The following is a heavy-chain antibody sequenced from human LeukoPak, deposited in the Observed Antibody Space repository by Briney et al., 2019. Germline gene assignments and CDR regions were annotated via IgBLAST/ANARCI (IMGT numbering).Heavy chain of an antibody. D-gene: IGHD1-7*01. CDR2: ISSSSSTI. CDR1: GFTFSSYS. Sequence: GGSLRLSCAASGFTFSSYSMNWVRQAPGKGLEWVSYISSSSSTIYYADSVKGRFTISRDNAKNTLYLQMNSLRAEDTAVYYCAKVRTTKRLTEFDYWGQGTLVTVSS. CDR3: AKVRTTKRLTEFDY. J-gene: IGHJ4*02. V-gene: IGHV3-48*01.